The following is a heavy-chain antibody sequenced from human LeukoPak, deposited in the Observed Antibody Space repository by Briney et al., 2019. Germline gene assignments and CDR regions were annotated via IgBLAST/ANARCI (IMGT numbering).Heavy chain of an antibody. Sequence: SETLSLTCTVSGGSISSGGYYWSWIRQPPGKGLEWIGYIYHSGSTYYNPSLKSRVTISVDRSKNQFSLKLSSVTAADTAVYYCARGGVLTNSDAFDIWGQGTMVTVSS. V-gene: IGHV4-30-2*01. CDR3: ARGGVLTNSDAFDI. CDR2: IYHSGST. J-gene: IGHJ3*02. CDR1: GGSISSGGYY. D-gene: IGHD3-3*01.